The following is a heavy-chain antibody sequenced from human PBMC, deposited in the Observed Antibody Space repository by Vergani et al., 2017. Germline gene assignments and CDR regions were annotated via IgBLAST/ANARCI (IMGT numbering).Heavy chain of an antibody. V-gene: IGHV4-59*01. CDR2: IYYSGST. D-gene: IGHD6-13*01. CDR1: GGSISSYY. J-gene: IGHJ6*02. Sequence: QVQLQESGPGLVKPSETLSLTCTVSGGSISSYYWRWIRQPPGKGLEWIGYIYYSGSTNYNPSLKSRVTISVDTSKNQFSLKLSSVTAADTTVYYCARLEAIAAAGVMDVWGQGTTVTVSS. CDR3: ARLEAIAAAGVMDV.